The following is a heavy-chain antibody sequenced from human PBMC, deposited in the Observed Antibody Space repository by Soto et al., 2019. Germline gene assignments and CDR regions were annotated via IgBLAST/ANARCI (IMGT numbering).Heavy chain of an antibody. CDR1: GYTFTSYG. CDR2: ISAYNGNT. CDR3: ARDVTRDTIFGVVIIRYNWFDP. Sequence: ASVNVSCKASGYTFTSYGISWVRQAPGQGLEWMGWISAYNGNTNYAQKLQGRVTMTTDTSTSTAYMELRSLRSDDTAVYYCARDVTRDTIFGVVIIRYNWFDPWGQGTLVTVSS. D-gene: IGHD3-3*01. V-gene: IGHV1-18*01. J-gene: IGHJ5*02.